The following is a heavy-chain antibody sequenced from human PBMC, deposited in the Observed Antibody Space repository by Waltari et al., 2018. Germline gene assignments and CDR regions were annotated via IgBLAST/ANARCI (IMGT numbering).Heavy chain of an antibody. CDR2: SSPFFGTT. J-gene: IGHJ4*02. CDR3: ATESESHAVVGSFEY. D-gene: IGHD2-21*01. CDR1: GLTLSSFA. V-gene: IGHV1-69*01. Sequence: QVQLVQSGAEVKKPGSSVKVSCKAYGLTLSSFALSWVRQAPGQGLEWMGGSSPFFGTTNYAQKFQGKITITADESTTTSYMEMSSLRSDDTALYYCATESESHAVVGSFEYWGQGSLVIVSS.